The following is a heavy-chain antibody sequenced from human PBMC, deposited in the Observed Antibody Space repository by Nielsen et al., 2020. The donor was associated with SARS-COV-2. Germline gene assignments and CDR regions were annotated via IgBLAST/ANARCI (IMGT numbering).Heavy chain of an antibody. J-gene: IGHJ6*02. V-gene: IGHV3-66*01. CDR1: GFTFSDYY. CDR2: IYTDGST. D-gene: IGHD7-27*01. Sequence: GGSLRLSCVGSGFTFSDYYMSWVRQAAGKGLDWVSVIYTDGSTSHADSVKGRFTISRDNSKNTLYLQMNSLRAEDTAVYYCARDNWGRMDVWGQGTTVTVSS. CDR3: ARDNWGRMDV.